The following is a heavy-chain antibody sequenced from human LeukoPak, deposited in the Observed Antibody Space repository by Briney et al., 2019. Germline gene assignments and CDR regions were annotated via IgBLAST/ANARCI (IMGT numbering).Heavy chain of an antibody. Sequence: GASVKVSCKTSGYTFTDSYIHWVRQAPGQGLEWMGVIKHSGPTSTFAQNFQDRVTLTRDTSTSTVYMELRGLRSEDTAVYFCAKEGGDDGAYFGVYYFDFWAQGPLVPVSS. V-gene: IGHV1-46*01. D-gene: IGHD4-17*01. CDR3: AKEGGDDGAYFGVYYFDF. CDR1: GYTFTDSY. CDR2: IKHSGPTS. J-gene: IGHJ4*02.